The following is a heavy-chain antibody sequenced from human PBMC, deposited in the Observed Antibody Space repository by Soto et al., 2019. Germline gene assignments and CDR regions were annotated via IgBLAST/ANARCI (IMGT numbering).Heavy chain of an antibody. D-gene: IGHD3-9*01. Sequence: PGGSLRLFCAASGFNFSSYAMHWVRQAPGKGLEWVAVISYDGSNKYYADSVKARFTISRDNSKNTLYLQMNSLRAEDTAVYYCAREFTNYDIASLLDYWGQGTLVTVSS. CDR1: GFNFSSYA. J-gene: IGHJ4*02. V-gene: IGHV3-30-3*01. CDR3: AREFTNYDIASLLDY. CDR2: ISYDGSNK.